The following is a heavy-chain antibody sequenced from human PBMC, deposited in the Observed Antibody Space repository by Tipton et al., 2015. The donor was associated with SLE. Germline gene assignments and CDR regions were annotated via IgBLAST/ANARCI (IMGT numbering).Heavy chain of an antibody. V-gene: IGHV3-48*01. Sequence: SLRLSCAATGFTFSTYSMNWVRQAPGKGLEWVSYISSSSSTIYYADSVKGRFTISRDNAKNSLYLQMNSLRAEDTAVYYCASPKGDTSSGRAFDIWGQGTKVIVSS. CDR3: ASPKGDTSSGRAFDI. CDR2: ISSSSSTI. J-gene: IGHJ3*02. D-gene: IGHD6-6*01. CDR1: GFTFSTYS.